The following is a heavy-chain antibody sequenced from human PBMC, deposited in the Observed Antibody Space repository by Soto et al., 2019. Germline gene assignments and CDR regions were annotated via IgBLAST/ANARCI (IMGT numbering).Heavy chain of an antibody. Sequence: QVQLVQSGAEVKKPGASVKVSCKASGYTFTSYDINWVRQATGQGLEWMGWMNPNSGNTGYAQKFQGRVTLTRNTSISTAYMELSSLRSEDTAVYYCASEDIVVVPAAMGYYYYYMDVWGKGTTVTVSS. V-gene: IGHV1-8*01. CDR2: MNPNSGNT. J-gene: IGHJ6*03. D-gene: IGHD2-2*01. CDR1: GYTFTSYD. CDR3: ASEDIVVVPAAMGYYYYYMDV.